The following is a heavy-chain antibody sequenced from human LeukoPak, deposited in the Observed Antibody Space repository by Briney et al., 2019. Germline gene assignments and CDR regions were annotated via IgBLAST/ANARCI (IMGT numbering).Heavy chain of an antibody. CDR3: ARPGYYYGSGSYYFDY. CDR2: IYPGDSDT. J-gene: IGHJ4*02. D-gene: IGHD3-10*01. V-gene: IGHV5-51*01. Sequence: GESLKISCKGSGYSFTSYWIGWVRQMPGKGLEWMGIIYPGDSDTRYSPSFQGQVTISADKSISTAYLQWSSLKASDTAMYYCARPGYYYGSGSYYFDYWGQGTLVTVSS. CDR1: GYSFTSYW.